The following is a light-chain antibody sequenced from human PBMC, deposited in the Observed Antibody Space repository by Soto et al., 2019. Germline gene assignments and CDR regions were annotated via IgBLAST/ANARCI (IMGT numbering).Light chain of an antibody. CDR1: QSFDNY. V-gene: IGKV3-20*01. CDR2: RAS. J-gene: IGKJ1*01. Sequence: GTLCLSPEQKATLSCRASQSFDNYLAWYQQKPGQAPRLLIYRASTRAPDIPDRFSGSGSGTDFTLTISRLQPEDFAAYHCQQYSTPTRTFGQGTKVDI. CDR3: QQYSTPTRT.